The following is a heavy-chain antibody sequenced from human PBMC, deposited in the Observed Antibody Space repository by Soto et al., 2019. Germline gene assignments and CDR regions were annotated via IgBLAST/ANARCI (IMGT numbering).Heavy chain of an antibody. Sequence: GGSLRLSCAAPGFTFSSYWMSWVRQAPGKGLEWVANIKQDGSEKYYVDSVKGRFTISRDNAKNSLYLQMNSLRAEDTAVYYCARTQKYDYIWGSYSNDAFDIWGQGTMVTVSS. CDR2: IKQDGSEK. J-gene: IGHJ3*02. V-gene: IGHV3-7*01. D-gene: IGHD3-16*01. CDR3: ARTQKYDYIWGSYSNDAFDI. CDR1: GFTFSSYW.